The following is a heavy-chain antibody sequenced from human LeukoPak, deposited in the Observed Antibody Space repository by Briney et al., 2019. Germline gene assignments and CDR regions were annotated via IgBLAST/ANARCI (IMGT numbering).Heavy chain of an antibody. Sequence: GGTLRLSCAASGFTFSSYGMSWVRQAPGKGLEWVAVISYDGSNKYYADSVKGRFTISRDNSKNTLYLQMNSLRAEDTAVYYCAKVEYSSGWYNGLGAFDYWGQGTLVTVSS. CDR3: AKVEYSSGWYNGLGAFDY. CDR1: GFTFSSYG. CDR2: ISYDGSNK. D-gene: IGHD6-19*01. V-gene: IGHV3-30*18. J-gene: IGHJ4*02.